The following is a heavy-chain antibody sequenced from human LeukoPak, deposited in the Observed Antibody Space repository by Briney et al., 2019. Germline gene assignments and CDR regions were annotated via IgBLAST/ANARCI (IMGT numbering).Heavy chain of an antibody. J-gene: IGHJ4*02. CDR3: AAGSGYFVV. CDR2: IYYSGST. V-gene: IGHV4-61*08. CDR1: GGSISSGGYS. D-gene: IGHD3-22*01. Sequence: PSETLSLTCAVSGGSISSGGYSWSWIRQPPGKGLEWIGYIYYSGSTNYNPSLKSRVTISVDTSKNQFSLKLSSVTAADTAVYYCAAGSGYFVVWGQGTLVTVSS.